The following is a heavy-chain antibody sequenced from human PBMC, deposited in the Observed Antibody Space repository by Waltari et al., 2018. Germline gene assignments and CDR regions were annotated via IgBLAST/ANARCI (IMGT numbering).Heavy chain of an antibody. J-gene: IGHJ1*01. D-gene: IGHD4-17*01. CDR1: CGSISPNYN. CDR3: GRIAFGDEGGYFQY. CDR2: MQYRGST. V-gene: IGHV4-39*01. Sequence: QLQLQESGPGLVKPSATLSLTFTVSCGSISPNYNWGWIRQPPGKGREWMGNMQYRGSTFYNPSLESRVTISLDTWKNQFSLRLSSVGAADTAVYFCGRIAFGDEGGYFQYWGQGTLVTVSS.